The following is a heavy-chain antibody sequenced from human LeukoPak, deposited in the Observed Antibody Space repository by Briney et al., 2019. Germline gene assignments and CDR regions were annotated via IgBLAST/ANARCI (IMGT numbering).Heavy chain of an antibody. CDR3: ARRLTQYDCFDP. CDR2: TYYRSTWYN. V-gene: IGHV6-1*01. Sequence: SQTLSLTCGISGDSVSSNSVTWNWITQSPSRGLEWLGRTYYRSTWYNDYAVSVRGRITVNPDTSKNQFSLHLNSVTPEDTAVYYCARRLTQYDCFDPWGQGILVTVSS. CDR1: GDSVSSNSVT. J-gene: IGHJ5*02. D-gene: IGHD2-2*01.